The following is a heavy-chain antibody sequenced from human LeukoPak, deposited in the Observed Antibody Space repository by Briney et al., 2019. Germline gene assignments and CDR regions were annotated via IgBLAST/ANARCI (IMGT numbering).Heavy chain of an antibody. V-gene: IGHV3-23*01. D-gene: IGHD2-2*01. CDR1: GFTFSSYA. CDR2: ISGSGGST. Sequence: GGSLRLSCAASGFTFSSYAMSWVRQAPGKGLEWVSAISGSGGSTYYADSVKGRFTISRDNSKNTLYLQMNSLRAEDTAVYYCAKVGGYCSSTSCYGWRGWFDPWGQGTLVTVSS. CDR3: AKVGGYCSSTSCYGWRGWFDP. J-gene: IGHJ5*02.